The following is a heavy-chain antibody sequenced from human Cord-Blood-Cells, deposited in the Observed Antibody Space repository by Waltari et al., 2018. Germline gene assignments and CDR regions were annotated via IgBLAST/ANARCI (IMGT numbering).Heavy chain of an antibody. D-gene: IGHD6-19*01. CDR1: GFTFSSYG. CDR2: IWYDGSNK. CDR3: AGGVAGKVPGNMDY. Sequence: QVQLVESGGGVVQPGRSLRLSCAASGFTFSSYGMHWVRQAPGKGLELVTVIWYDGSNKYYADSVKGRFTISRDNSKNTLYLQMNSLGAEDTAVYYCAGGVAGKVPGNMDYWGQGTLVTVSS. J-gene: IGHJ4*02. V-gene: IGHV3-33*01.